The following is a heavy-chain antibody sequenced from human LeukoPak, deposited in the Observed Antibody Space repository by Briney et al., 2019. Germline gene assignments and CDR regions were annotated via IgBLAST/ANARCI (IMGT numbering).Heavy chain of an antibody. D-gene: IGHD2-15*01. CDR3: ATASYCSAGSCYSHDAFDI. CDR1: GYTLTELS. CDR2: FDPEDGET. V-gene: IGHV1-24*01. Sequence: ASVKVSCKVSGYTLTELSMHWVRQAPGKGLEWMGGFDPEDGETIYAQKFQGRVTMTEDTSTDTAYMELSSLRSEDTAVYYCATASYCSAGSCYSHDAFDIWGQGTMVTVSS. J-gene: IGHJ3*02.